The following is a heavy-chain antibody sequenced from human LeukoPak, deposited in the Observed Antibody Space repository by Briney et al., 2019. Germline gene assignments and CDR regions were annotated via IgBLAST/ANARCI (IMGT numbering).Heavy chain of an antibody. CDR3: AGDGSIIAFDM. V-gene: IGHV3-74*01. D-gene: IGHD1-26*01. Sequence: GGSLRLSCAAPGFTFSSYWMHWVRQVPGKGLVWVSRINSDGSSTSYADSVKGRFTISRDNAKNTLYLQMNSLRAEDTAVYYCAGDGSIIAFDMWGQGTMVTVPS. CDR2: INSDGSST. J-gene: IGHJ3*02. CDR1: GFTFSSYW.